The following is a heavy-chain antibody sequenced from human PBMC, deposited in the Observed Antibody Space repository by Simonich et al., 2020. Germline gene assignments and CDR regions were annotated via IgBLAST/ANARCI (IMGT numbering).Heavy chain of an antibody. CDR3: ARDEWFDP. CDR1: GFTVSSNY. CDR2: VCNEGSNK. J-gene: IGHJ5*02. V-gene: IGHV3-33*08. Sequence: VQLVESGGGLVQPGGSLRLSCAASGFTVSSNYMSWVRQAPGKGREWVAVVCNEGSNKYYADSVKGRFTISRDNTKNTLYLQMNSLRAEDTAVYYCARDEWFDPWGQGTLVTVSS.